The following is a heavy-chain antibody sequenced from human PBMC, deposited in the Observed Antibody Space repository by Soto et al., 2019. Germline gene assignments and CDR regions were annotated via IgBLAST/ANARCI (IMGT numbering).Heavy chain of an antibody. V-gene: IGHV4-39*01. CDR2: IYYSGST. CDR1: GGSISSSSYY. CDR3: ARHRYDYVWGSYRYTYYFDY. D-gene: IGHD3-16*02. J-gene: IGHJ4*02. Sequence: SETLSLTCTVSGGSISSSSYYWGWIRQPPGKGLEWIGSIYYSGSTYYNPSLKSRVTISVDTSKNQFSLKLSSVTAADTAVYYCARHRYDYVWGSYRYTYYFDYWGQGTLVTVSS.